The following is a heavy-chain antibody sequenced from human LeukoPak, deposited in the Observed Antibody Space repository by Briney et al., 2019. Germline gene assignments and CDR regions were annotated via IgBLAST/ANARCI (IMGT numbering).Heavy chain of an antibody. CDR1: AFTFSNYT. CDR3: AKDRSGSYYRFDY. V-gene: IGHV3-30*02. D-gene: IGHD1-26*01. Sequence: PGGSLRLSCAASAFTFSNYTMHWVRQAPGKGLEWVTFIRYDGSNKYYADSVKGRFTISRDNSKNTLYLQMNSLRAEDTAVYYCAKDRSGSYYRFDYWGQGTLVTVSS. CDR2: IRYDGSNK. J-gene: IGHJ4*02.